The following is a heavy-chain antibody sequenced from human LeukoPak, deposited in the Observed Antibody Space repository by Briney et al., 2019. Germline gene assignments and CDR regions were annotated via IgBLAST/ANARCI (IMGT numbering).Heavy chain of an antibody. V-gene: IGHV4-61*01. J-gene: IGHJ4*02. D-gene: IGHD5-18*01. CDR1: GGSISTSNYY. Sequence: SETLSLTCTVSGGSISTSNYYWSWIRQPPGKGLEWIGYIYYSGSTNYNPSLKSRVTISVDTSKNQFSLKLSSVTAADTAVYYCAAYSYGYTDYWGQGTLVTVSS. CDR3: AAYSYGYTDY. CDR2: IYYSGST.